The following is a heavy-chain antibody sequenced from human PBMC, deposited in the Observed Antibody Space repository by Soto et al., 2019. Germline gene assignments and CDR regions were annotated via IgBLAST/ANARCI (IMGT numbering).Heavy chain of an antibody. J-gene: IGHJ4*02. Sequence: PGGSLRLSCAASGFNFSDYYMSWIRQAPGKGLEWVSYISSSSSYTNYADSVKGRFTISRDNAKNSLYLQMNSLRAEDTAVYYCARGMIKVSTVTKLDKGRVLDYWGQGTLVTVS. CDR2: ISSSSSYT. CDR1: GFNFSDYY. V-gene: IGHV3-11*06. D-gene: IGHD4-4*01. CDR3: ARGMIKVSTVTKLDKGRVLDY.